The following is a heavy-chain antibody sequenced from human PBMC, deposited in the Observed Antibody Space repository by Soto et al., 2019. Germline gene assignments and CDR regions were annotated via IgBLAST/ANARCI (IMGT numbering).Heavy chain of an antibody. CDR2: MNPNSGNT. J-gene: IGHJ4*02. CDR3: ARGMPVVTMIVGHEDY. Sequence: RASVKVSCKASGYTFTSYDINWVRQATGQGLEWMGWMNPNSGNTGYAQKFQGRVTMTRNTSISTAYMELSSLRSEDTAVYYCARGMPVVTMIVGHEDYVGQGTLVTVS. CDR1: GYTFTSYD. V-gene: IGHV1-8*01. D-gene: IGHD3-22*01.